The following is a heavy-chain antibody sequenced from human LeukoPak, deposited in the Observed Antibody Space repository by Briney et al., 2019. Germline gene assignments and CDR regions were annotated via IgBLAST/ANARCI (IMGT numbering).Heavy chain of an antibody. CDR1: GYTFTSYG. V-gene: IGHV1-18*01. CDR3: ARVSFTTNYYYYYYMDV. J-gene: IGHJ6*03. CDR2: ISAYNGNT. Sequence: ASVKVSCKASGYTFTSYGISWVRQAPGQGLGWMEWISAYNGNTNYAQKLQGRVTMTTDTSTSTAYMELRSLRSDDTAVYYCARVSFTTNYYYYYYMDVWGKGTTVTISS. D-gene: IGHD1-14*01.